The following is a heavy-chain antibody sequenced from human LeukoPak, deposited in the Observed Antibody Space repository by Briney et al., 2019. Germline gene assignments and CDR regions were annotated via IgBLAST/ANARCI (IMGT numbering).Heavy chain of an antibody. J-gene: IGHJ3*02. D-gene: IGHD4-23*01. V-gene: IGHV4-34*01. CDR1: GGSFSGYY. CDR2: INHSGST. Sequence: SETLSLTCAVYGGSFSGYYWNWIRQPPGKGLEWIGEINHSGSTNYNPSLKSRVTISVDTSKNQFSLKLSSVTAADTAVYYCAMDSYGGNTRAAFDIWGQGTMVTVSS. CDR3: AMDSYGGNTRAAFDI.